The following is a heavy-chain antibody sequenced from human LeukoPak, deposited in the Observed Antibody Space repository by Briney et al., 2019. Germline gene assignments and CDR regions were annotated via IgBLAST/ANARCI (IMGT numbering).Heavy chain of an antibody. CDR2: ISDSGGST. J-gene: IGHJ6*02. V-gene: IGHV3-23*01. D-gene: IGHD3-10*01. CDR3: AKAHADGSGSFLRPLDV. Sequence: GGSLRLSCAASGFSFSSYAMNWVRQAPGKGLEWVSVISDSGGSTYYADSVKDRFTISRDNSKNTLYLQMNSLRAEDTAMYYCAKAHADGSGSFLRPLDVWGQGTTATVSS. CDR1: GFSFSSYA.